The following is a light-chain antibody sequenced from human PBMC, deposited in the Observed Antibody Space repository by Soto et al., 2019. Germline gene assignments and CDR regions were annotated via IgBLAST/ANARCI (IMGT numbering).Light chain of an antibody. CDR1: SSDIGAYNY. CDR3: FSFTTDWTHV. Sequence: QSVLTKPAYVAGSPGQSITISCTGRSSDIGAYNYVSWFQQYPGKAPKLIISEVSNRPSGVSNRFSGSKSGTAASLTISGLQTEDEADYFCFSFTTDWTHVFGTGTKVTVL. CDR2: EVS. V-gene: IGLV2-14*01. J-gene: IGLJ1*01.